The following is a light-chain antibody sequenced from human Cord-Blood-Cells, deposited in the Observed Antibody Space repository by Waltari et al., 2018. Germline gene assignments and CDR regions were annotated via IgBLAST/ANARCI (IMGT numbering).Light chain of an antibody. CDR1: NIGRKS. CDR2: YDS. Sequence: SYVLTQPPSVSVAPGKTDRITCGGNNIGRKSVHWYQQKPGQAPVLVIYYDSDRPSGIPERFSGSNSGNTATLTISRVEAGDEADYYCQVWDSSSDHVVFGGGTKLTVL. J-gene: IGLJ2*01. CDR3: QVWDSSSDHVV. V-gene: IGLV3-21*04.